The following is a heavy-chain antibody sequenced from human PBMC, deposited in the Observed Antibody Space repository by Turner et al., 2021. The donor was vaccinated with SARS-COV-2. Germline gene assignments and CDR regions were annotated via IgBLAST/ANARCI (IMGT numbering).Heavy chain of an antibody. CDR3: AKVRVDVSKRSDAFDI. V-gene: IGHV3-21*01. CDR2: ISSSGKNV. D-gene: IGHD5-12*01. J-gene: IGHJ3*02. Sequence: EVQVVKSGGGLVKPGGSLRLSCAASGFAFNIYSMNWVRQAPGKGLEWVSAISSSGKNVYYADSVKGRFTISRDNAKSSLYLQMNSLRVEDTALYYCAKVRVDVSKRSDAFDIWGQGTMVTVSS. CDR1: GFAFNIYS.